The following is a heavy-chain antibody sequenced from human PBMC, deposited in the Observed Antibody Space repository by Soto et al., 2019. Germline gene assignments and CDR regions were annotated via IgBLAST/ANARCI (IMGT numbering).Heavy chain of an antibody. CDR2: ISYDGSNK. V-gene: IGHV3-30-3*01. CDR3: ASLPSYDSSGYTDY. CDR1: GFTFSSYA. D-gene: IGHD3-22*01. Sequence: GGSLRLSCAASGFTFSSYAMHWVRQAPGKGLEWVAVISYDGSNKYYADSVKGRFTISRDNSKNTLYLQMNSLRAEDTAVYYCASLPSYDSSGYTDYWGQGTLVTVSS. J-gene: IGHJ4*02.